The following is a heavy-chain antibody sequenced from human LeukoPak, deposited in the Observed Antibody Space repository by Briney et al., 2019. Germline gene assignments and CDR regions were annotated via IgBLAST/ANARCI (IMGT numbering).Heavy chain of an antibody. D-gene: IGHD2-21*02. Sequence: PSETLSLTCTVSGGSISSGGYYWSWIRQHPGKGLEWIGYIYYSGSTYYNPSLKSRVTISVDTSRNQFSLKLSSVTAADTAVYYCARDPRGGDCDRPQDAFDIWGQGTMVTVSS. CDR1: GGSISSGGYY. J-gene: IGHJ3*02. V-gene: IGHV4-31*03. CDR3: ARDPRGGDCDRPQDAFDI. CDR2: IYYSGST.